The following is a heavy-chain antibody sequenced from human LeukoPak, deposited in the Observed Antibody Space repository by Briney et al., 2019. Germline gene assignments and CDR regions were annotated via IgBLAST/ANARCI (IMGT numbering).Heavy chain of an antibody. D-gene: IGHD3-22*01. Sequence: PSETLSLTCTVSGGSICSGNYYWSWIRQPAGKGLEWIGRIYTSGGTSGSTYYNPSLKSRVTISVDTSKNQFSLKLSSVTAADTAVYYCAWGDSSGYPFDPWGQGTLVTVSS. CDR2: IYTSGGTSGST. J-gene: IGHJ5*02. V-gene: IGHV4-61*02. CDR1: GGSICSGNYY. CDR3: AWGDSSGYPFDP.